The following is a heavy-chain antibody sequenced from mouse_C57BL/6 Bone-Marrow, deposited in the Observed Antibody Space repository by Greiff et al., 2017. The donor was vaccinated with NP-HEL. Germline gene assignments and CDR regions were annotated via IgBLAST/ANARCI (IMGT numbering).Heavy chain of an antibody. D-gene: IGHD2-5*01. CDR3: TTYENSNYAAWFAY. CDR2: ILPYSGST. V-gene: IGHV1-64*01. Sequence: QVQLQQPGAELVKPGASVKLSCKASGYTFTSYWMHWVKQRPGQGLEWIGMILPYSGSTNYNEKFKSKATLTVDKSSNTAYLQLSSLTSEDTADYYCTTYENSNYAAWFAYWGQGTLVTVSA. J-gene: IGHJ3*01. CDR1: GYTFTSYW.